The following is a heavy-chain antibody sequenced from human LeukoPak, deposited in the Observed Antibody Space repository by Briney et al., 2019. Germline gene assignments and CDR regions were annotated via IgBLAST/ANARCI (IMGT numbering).Heavy chain of an antibody. V-gene: IGHV1-2*02. CDR2: INPNSGGT. CDR1: GYTFTGYY. CDR3: ARSYDGD. Sequence: GASVRVSCKASGYTFTGYYMHWVQQAPGQGLKWMGWINPNSGGTNYAQKFQGRVTMTRDTAINTAYLELSRLRSDDTAVYYCARSYDGDWGQGTLVTVSS. D-gene: IGHD3-22*01. J-gene: IGHJ4*02.